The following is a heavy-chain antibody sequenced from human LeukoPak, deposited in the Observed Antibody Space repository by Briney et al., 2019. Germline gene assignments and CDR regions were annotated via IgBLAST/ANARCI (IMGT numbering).Heavy chain of an antibody. CDR1: GYTFTGYY. V-gene: IGHV1-2*06. Sequence: ASVKVSCKASGYTFTGYYMHLVRQAPGQGLEWMGRINPNSGGTNYAQKFQGRVTMTRDTSISTAYMELSRLRSDDTAVYYCARGGGYCGGDCYDFDYWGQGTLVTVSS. D-gene: IGHD2-21*02. CDR3: ARGGGYCGGDCYDFDY. CDR2: INPNSGGT. J-gene: IGHJ4*02.